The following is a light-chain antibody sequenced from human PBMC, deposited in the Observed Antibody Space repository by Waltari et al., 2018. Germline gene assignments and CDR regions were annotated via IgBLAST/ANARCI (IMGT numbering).Light chain of an antibody. V-gene: IGLV2-23*01. CDR2: EGT. CDR1: TRTFGSYSL. Sequence: QSALPQPASVSGSPGQSITIPCTVTTRTFGSYSLVSWYQQPPDKAPKLMVYEGTKRPPGISTRFSGAKSGNTASLTISGLQAEDEADYYCCSYAGNTVWVFGGGTKLTVL. CDR3: CSYAGNTVWV. J-gene: IGLJ3*02.